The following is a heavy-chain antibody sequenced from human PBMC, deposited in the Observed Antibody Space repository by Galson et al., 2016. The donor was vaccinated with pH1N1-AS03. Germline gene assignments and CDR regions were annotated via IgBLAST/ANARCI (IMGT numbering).Heavy chain of an antibody. CDR1: SSTTSLFY. J-gene: IGHJ2*01. CDR2: IHHSGST. Sequence: ETLSLTCSVFSSTTSLFYWNWIRQPPGKGLEWIGFIHHSGSTNYNPSLKSRVTISIDTSKNQFSLKLSSVTAADTAVYYCARDTGGWYFDLWGRGTLVTVSS. D-gene: IGHD1-1*01. V-gene: IGHV4-59*01. CDR3: ARDTGGWYFDL.